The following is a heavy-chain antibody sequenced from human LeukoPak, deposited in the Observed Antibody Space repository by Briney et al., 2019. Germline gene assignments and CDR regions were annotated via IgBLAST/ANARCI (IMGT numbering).Heavy chain of an antibody. CDR2: IKQDGSEK. CDR1: GFTFSSYW. J-gene: IGHJ4*02. V-gene: IGHV3-7*01. CDR3: AREYDFWSGGNYSDY. D-gene: IGHD3-3*01. Sequence: GSLRLSCAASGFTFSSYWMSWVRQAPGKGLEWVANIKQDGSEKYYVDSVKGRFAISRDNAKNSLYLQMNSLRAEDTAVYYCAREYDFWSGGNYSDYWGQGTLVTVSS.